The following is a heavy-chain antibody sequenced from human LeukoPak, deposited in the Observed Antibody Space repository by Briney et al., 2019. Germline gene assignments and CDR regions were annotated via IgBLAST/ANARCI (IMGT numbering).Heavy chain of an antibody. CDR1: GRSFSTYA. J-gene: IGHJ4*02. V-gene: IGHV1-69*13. Sequence: SVKVSCKASGRSFSTYAISWVRQAPGQGLEWMGGIIPMFGTTNYAQNFEGRVTITPDEVSTTGYTAYMELSSLRFEDTAVYYRSNNALGDYAFDYWGQGTLVTVSS. D-gene: IGHD4-17*01. CDR2: IIPMFGTT. CDR3: SNNALGDYAFDY.